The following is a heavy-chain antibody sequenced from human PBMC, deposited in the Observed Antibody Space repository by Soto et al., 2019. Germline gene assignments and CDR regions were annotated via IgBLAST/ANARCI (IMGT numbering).Heavy chain of an antibody. CDR3: ATGPSSWNHYYYYYMDV. D-gene: IGHD6-13*01. CDR1: GYTLTELS. Sequence: ASVKVSCKVSGYTLTELSMHWVRQAPGKGLEWMGGFDPEDGETIYAQKFQGRVTMTEDTSTATAYMELSSLRSEDTAVYYCATGPSSWNHYYYYYMDVWGKGTTVPVSS. J-gene: IGHJ6*03. CDR2: FDPEDGET. V-gene: IGHV1-24*01.